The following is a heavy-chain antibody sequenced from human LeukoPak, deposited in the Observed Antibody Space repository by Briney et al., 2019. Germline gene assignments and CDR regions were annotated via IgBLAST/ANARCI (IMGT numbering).Heavy chain of an antibody. CDR2: INHSGST. CDR3: ARGVYYYGSGSQRKIYFDY. Sequence: KPSETLSLTCAVYGGSFSGYYWSWIRQPPGKGLEWIGEINHSGSTNYNPSLKSRATISVDTSKNQFSLKLSSVTAADTAVYYCARGVYYYGSGSQRKIYFDYWGQGTLVTVSS. D-gene: IGHD3-10*01. CDR1: GGSFSGYY. V-gene: IGHV4-34*01. J-gene: IGHJ4*02.